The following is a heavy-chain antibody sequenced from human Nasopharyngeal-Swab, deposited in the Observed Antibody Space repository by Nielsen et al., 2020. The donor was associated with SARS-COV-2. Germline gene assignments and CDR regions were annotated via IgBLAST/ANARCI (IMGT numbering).Heavy chain of an antibody. J-gene: IGHJ3*02. V-gene: IGHV3-43*02. CDR2: IGGDGINT. D-gene: IGHD3-9*01. CDR1: GFTFDEYA. CDR3: ARNYDILTGYYQNDAFDI. Sequence: GGSLRLSCAASGFTFDEYAMHWVRQAPGKGLEWVSLIGGDGINTYYADSVKGRFTISRDNAKNSLYLQMNSLRAEDTAVYYCARNYDILTGYYQNDAFDIWGQGTMVTVSS.